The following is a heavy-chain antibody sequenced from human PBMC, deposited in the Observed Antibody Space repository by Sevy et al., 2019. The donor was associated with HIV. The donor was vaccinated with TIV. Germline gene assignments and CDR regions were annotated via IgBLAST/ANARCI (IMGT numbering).Heavy chain of an antibody. D-gene: IGHD3-22*01. CDR3: ARVGFDSGGYYNRGGYFDY. CDR2: IYSGGST. Sequence: GGSLRLSCAASGFTVSSNYMSWVRQAPGKGLEWVSVIYSGGSTYYADSVKGRFTISRDNSKNTLYLQMNSLRAEDTAVYYGARVGFDSGGYYNRGGYFDYWGQGTLVTVSS. CDR1: GFTVSSNY. V-gene: IGHV3-53*01. J-gene: IGHJ4*02.